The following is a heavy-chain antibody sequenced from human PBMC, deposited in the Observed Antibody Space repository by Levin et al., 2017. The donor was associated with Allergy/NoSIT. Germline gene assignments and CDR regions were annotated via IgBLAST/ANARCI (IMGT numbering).Heavy chain of an antibody. CDR1: GFTFNNYW. D-gene: IGHD1-14*01. V-gene: IGHV3-7*01. CDR3: VRIPGATSFDY. J-gene: IGHJ4*02. Sequence: LSLTCAASGFTFNNYWMTWVRQAPGKGLEWVANIKADGSEIHYVDSVKGRFTISRDNAKNSLYLQMNSLRVEDTAVYYCVRIPGATSFDYWGQGTLVTVSS. CDR2: IKADGSEI.